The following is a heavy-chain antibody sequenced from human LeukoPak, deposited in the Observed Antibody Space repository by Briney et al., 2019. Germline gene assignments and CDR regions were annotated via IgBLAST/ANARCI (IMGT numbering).Heavy chain of an antibody. Sequence: PGGSLTLSCAAYGFTFSSYWMHWVRQAPGKGLVWVSRINSDGSSTSYADSVKGRFTISRDNAKNTLYLQMNSLRAEDTAVYYCARGNYDILTGYGTAGMDVWGKGTTVTVSS. CDR2: INSDGSST. CDR3: ARGNYDILTGYGTAGMDV. CDR1: GFTFSSYW. J-gene: IGHJ6*04. V-gene: IGHV3-74*01. D-gene: IGHD3-9*01.